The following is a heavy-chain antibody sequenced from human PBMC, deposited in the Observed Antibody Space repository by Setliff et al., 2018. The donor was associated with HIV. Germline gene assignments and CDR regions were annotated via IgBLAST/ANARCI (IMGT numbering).Heavy chain of an antibody. CDR2: FDPEDGET. CDR3: ARGSPTAGDY. CDR1: GYTLTELS. Sequence: ASVKVSCKVSGYTLTELSRHWVRQAPGKGLEWMGGFDPEDGETIYAQKFQGRVTMTRNTSISTAYMELTSLRFEDTAVYYCARGSPTAGDYWGQGTLVTVSS. J-gene: IGHJ4*02. V-gene: IGHV1-24*01.